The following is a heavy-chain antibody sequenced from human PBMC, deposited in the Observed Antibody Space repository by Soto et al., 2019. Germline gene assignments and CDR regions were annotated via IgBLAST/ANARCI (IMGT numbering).Heavy chain of an antibody. CDR1: GFTFSSYA. CDR2: ISYDGSNK. V-gene: IGHV3-30-3*01. J-gene: IGHJ4*02. Sequence: GGSLRLSCAASGFTFSSYAMHWVRQAPGKGLEWVAVISYDGSNKYYADSVKGRFTISRDNSKNTLYLQMKSLRAEDTAVYYCAREIQWPGNFYFDYWGQGTLVTVSS. CDR3: AREIQWPGNFYFDY. D-gene: IGHD5-12*01.